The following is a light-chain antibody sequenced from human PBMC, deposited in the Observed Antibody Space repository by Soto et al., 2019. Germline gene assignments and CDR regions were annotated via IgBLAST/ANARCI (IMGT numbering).Light chain of an antibody. Sequence: QSVLTQPASVSGSPGQSITISCTGTSSDVGGYNYVSWYQQHPGKAPKLMIYDVSNRPSGVSDRFSGSKSGNTASLTISGLQAGDEGIYYCGTWDSSLSADVFGTGTKVTVL. J-gene: IGLJ1*01. CDR2: DVS. V-gene: IGLV2-14*01. CDR3: GTWDSSLSADV. CDR1: SSDVGGYNY.